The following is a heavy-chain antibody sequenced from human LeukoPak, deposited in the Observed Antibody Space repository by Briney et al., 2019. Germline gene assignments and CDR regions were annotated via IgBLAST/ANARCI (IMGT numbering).Heavy chain of an antibody. V-gene: IGHV1-69*13. Sequence: GASVKVSCKASGYTFTSYTMNWARQAPGQGLEWMGGIIPIFGSANYAQKFQGGVTITADESTSTAYMELSSLRSEDTAVYYCARALHLELHSYFDSWGQGTLVTVSS. CDR2: IIPIFGSA. CDR3: ARALHLELHSYFDS. J-gene: IGHJ4*02. CDR1: GYTFTSYT. D-gene: IGHD1-1*01.